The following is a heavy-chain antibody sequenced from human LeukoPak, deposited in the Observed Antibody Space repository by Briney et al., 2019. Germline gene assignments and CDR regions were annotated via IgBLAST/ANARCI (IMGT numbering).Heavy chain of an antibody. V-gene: IGHV4-34*01. Sequence: ASETLSLTCAVYGGSFSGYYWSWIRQPPGKGLEWIGEINHSGSTNYNPSLKSRVTISVDTSKNQFSLKLSSVTAADTAVYYCARGAPVPAAKGRFDYWGQGTLVTVSS. CDR3: ARGAPVPAAKGRFDY. CDR1: GGSFSGYY. J-gene: IGHJ4*02. CDR2: INHSGST. D-gene: IGHD2-2*01.